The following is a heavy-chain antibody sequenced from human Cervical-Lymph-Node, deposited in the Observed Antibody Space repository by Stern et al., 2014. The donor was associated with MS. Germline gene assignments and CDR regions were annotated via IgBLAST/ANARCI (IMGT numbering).Heavy chain of an antibody. J-gene: IGHJ4*02. D-gene: IGHD1-7*01. Sequence: QLQLQESGPGLVKPSETLSLTCTVSGGSVSSISHFWGWIRQPPGKGLEWIGSMYYTGSTSYNPSLTSRVSFSVDTSKNQFSLERSSVTAADTAVYYCTRRQNYDFETWGQGTLVTVSS. CDR1: GGSVSSISHF. V-gene: IGHV4-39*01. CDR3: TRRQNYDFET. CDR2: MYYTGST.